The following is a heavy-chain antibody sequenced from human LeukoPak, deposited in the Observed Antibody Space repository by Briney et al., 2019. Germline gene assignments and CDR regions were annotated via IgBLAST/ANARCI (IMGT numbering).Heavy chain of an antibody. CDR2: IRYDGSNK. V-gene: IGHV3-30*02. CDR1: GFTFSSYG. J-gene: IGHJ4*02. D-gene: IGHD6-19*01. Sequence: GGSLRLSCAASGFTFSSYGMHWVRQAPGKGLEWVAFIRYDGSNKYYADSVKGRFTISRDNSKNTLYLQMNSLRAEDTAVYYCARRSTVAGLFAGDYWGQGTLVTVSS. CDR3: ARRSTVAGLFAGDY.